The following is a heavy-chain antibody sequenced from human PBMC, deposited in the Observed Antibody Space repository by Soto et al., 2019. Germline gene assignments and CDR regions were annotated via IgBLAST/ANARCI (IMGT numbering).Heavy chain of an antibody. J-gene: IGHJ4*02. CDR3: AKRSSSSTFDY. CDR2: ISGSDDST. V-gene: IGHV3-23*01. D-gene: IGHD6-6*01. Sequence: EVQLLESGGGLVQPGASLRLSCAASGFTFSSYAMSWVRQAPGKGLEWVSVISGSDDSTYYADSVKGWFTISRDNSKNTLYLQMNSSRAEDTAVYYCAKRSSSSTFDYWGQGTLVTVSS. CDR1: GFTFSSYA.